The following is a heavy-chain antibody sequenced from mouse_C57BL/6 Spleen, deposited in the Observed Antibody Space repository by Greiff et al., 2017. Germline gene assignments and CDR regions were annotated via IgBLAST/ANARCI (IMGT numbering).Heavy chain of an antibody. D-gene: IGHD2-3*01. CDR2: IHPNSGST. V-gene: IGHV1-64*01. CDR3: ASYGYYAIAY. J-gene: IGHJ3*01. Sequence: VQLQQSGAELVKPGASVKLSCKASGYTFTSYWMHWVKQRPGQGLEWIGMIHPNSGSTNYNEKFKSKATLTVDKSSSTAYMQLSSLTSEDSAVYYCASYGYYAIAYWGQGTLVTVSA. CDR1: GYTFTSYW.